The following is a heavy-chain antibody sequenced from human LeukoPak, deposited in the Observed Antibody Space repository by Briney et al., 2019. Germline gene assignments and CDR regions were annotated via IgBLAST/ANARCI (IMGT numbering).Heavy chain of an antibody. V-gene: IGHV3-48*01. CDR1: GFIFSSYN. J-gene: IGHJ6*02. D-gene: IGHD2/OR15-2a*01. Sequence: PGGSLRLSCAASGFIFSSYNLNWVRQAPGKGREWVSYISSSGTTRYYADSVKGRFTISRDNAKNSLYLQMNSLRAEDTAVYYCATIYDWGQGTTVTVSS. CDR2: ISSSGTTR. CDR3: ATIYD.